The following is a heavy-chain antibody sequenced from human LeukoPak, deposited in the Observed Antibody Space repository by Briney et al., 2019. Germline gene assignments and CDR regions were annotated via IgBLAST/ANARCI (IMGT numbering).Heavy chain of an antibody. CDR2: IYSSGST. V-gene: IGHV3-53*01. CDR1: GLTVSRTY. CDR3: TRTFLSGNGYKVGYFDY. Sequence: GGSLRLSCAVSGLTVSRTYMSWVRQAPGKGLEWVSLIYSSGSTYYADSVKGRFTISRDNSKNTLFLQMNSLSAEDTAMYYGTRTFLSGNGYKVGYFDYWGQGTLVTVSS. J-gene: IGHJ4*02. D-gene: IGHD5-24*01.